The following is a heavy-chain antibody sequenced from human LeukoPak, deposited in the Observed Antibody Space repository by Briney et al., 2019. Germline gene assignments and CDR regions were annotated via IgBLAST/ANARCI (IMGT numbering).Heavy chain of an antibody. D-gene: IGHD3-10*02. V-gene: IGHV3-73*01. Sequence: QPGGSLRLSCAASGFTISGSPMRWVRQASGKGLEWVGHIRSKSNPYATAYAASVTGRFTISRDDSKNTVYLQMDSLKTEDTAVYYCSRQVLSVHDYWGQGILVTVSS. CDR1: GFTISGSP. CDR3: SRQVLSVHDY. CDR2: IRSKSNPYAT. J-gene: IGHJ4*02.